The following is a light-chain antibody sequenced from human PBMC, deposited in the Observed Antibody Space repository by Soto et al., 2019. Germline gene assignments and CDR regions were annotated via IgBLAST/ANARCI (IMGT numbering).Light chain of an antibody. V-gene: IGLV1-44*01. Sequence: QSVLTQPPSASGTPVQRVTISCSGSSSNIGSNTVTWYQQLPGTAPKLLIYSNNQRPSGVPDRFSGSKSGTSASLAISGLQSEDEADYYCAAWDDSLNGVVFGGGTKLTVL. CDR3: AAWDDSLNGVV. J-gene: IGLJ2*01. CDR2: SNN. CDR1: SSNIGSNT.